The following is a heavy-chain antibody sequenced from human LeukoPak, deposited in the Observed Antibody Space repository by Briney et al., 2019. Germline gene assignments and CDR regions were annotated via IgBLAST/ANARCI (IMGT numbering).Heavy chain of an antibody. Sequence: ASVKVSCKASGYTFTGYYMHWVRQAPGQGLEWMGWINPNSGGTNYAQKFQGRVTMTRDTSISTAYMELSRLRSDDTAVYYCARGYDSSGYYQTRAYYFDYWGQGTLVTVSS. CDR1: GYTFTGYY. CDR3: ARGYDSSGYYQTRAYYFDY. D-gene: IGHD3-22*01. V-gene: IGHV1-2*02. CDR2: INPNSGGT. J-gene: IGHJ4*02.